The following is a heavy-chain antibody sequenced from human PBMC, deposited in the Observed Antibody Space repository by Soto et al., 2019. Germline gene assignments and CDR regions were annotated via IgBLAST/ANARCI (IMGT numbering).Heavy chain of an antibody. CDR3: VRRYRITSLPDX. J-gene: IGHJ4*02. CDR1: GYSFTSYW. Sequence: PGEALKISCEGSGYSFTSYWITWVRQMPGKGLELMGMIDPSNSYTKYSPSFQGHVTISRDTSISTAYLQWNSLKASDTATYYCVRRYRITSLPDXWGQGTRVPFSX. D-gene: IGHD3-9*01. V-gene: IGHV5-10-1*01. CDR2: IDPSNSYT.